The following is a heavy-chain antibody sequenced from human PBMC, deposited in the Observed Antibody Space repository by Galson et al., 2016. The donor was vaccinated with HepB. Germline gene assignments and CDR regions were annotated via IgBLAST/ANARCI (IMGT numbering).Heavy chain of an antibody. Sequence: SVKVSCKASGYTFTRFTIHWVRQAPGQRLEWMGWINTGNGDTKYSQKFQGRVTITRDTSASTAYMELSSLRSEDTAVYYCARERWIGGTPAFDYWGQGTLVTVSS. D-gene: IGHD3-16*01. CDR3: ARERWIGGTPAFDY. CDR1: GYTFTRFT. J-gene: IGHJ4*02. V-gene: IGHV1-3*04. CDR2: INTGNGDT.